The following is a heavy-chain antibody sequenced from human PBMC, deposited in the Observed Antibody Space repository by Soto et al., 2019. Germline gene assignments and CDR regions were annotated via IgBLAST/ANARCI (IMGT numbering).Heavy chain of an antibody. CDR3: ARAYYYDSSGYFSSFSYYYYGMDV. Sequence: ASVKVSCKASGGTFSSYAISWVRQAPGQGLEWMGGIIPIFGTANYAQKFQGRVTITADESTSTAYMELSSLRSEDTAVYYCARAYYYDSSGYFSSFSYYYYGMDVWGQGTTVT. CDR1: GGTFSSYA. V-gene: IGHV1-69*13. CDR2: IIPIFGTA. J-gene: IGHJ6*02. D-gene: IGHD3-22*01.